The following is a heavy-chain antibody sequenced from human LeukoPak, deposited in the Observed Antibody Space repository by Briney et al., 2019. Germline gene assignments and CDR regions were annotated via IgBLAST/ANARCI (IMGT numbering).Heavy chain of an antibody. V-gene: IGHV1-2*02. CDR2: INPNSGDT. J-gene: IGHJ4*02. D-gene: IGHD3/OR15-3a*01. CDR3: ARGYVWIEMGLGY. CDR1: GDTFTGYS. Sequence: GASVKLSCKASGDTFTGYSIYWGRQAPGQGLEWLGGINPNSGDTNFAQKFQGRVTMARDTSISTAYMELSGLRSDDTAIYYCARGYVWIEMGLGYWGQGTLVTVSS.